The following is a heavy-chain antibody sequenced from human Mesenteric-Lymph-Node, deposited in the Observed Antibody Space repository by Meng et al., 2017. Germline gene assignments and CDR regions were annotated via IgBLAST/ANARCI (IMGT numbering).Heavy chain of an antibody. Sequence: HPRLGEWGPGLVRPSEALSLTCSVSGGSISTSGYYWGWIRQPPGKGLEWIGSIGHSGFTYYTPSLKSRVTVSIDTSRNQFSLWLTSVTAADTAVYYCVRSSAWVRTGFDPWGQGTLVTVSS. V-gene: IGHV4-39*01. D-gene: IGHD6-19*01. CDR1: GGSISTSGYY. CDR2: IGHSGFT. J-gene: IGHJ5*02. CDR3: VRSSAWVRTGFDP.